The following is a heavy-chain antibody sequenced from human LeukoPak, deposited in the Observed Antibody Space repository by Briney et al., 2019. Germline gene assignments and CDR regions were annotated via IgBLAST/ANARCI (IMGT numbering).Heavy chain of an antibody. V-gene: IGHV3-48*04. D-gene: IGHD4-17*01. J-gene: IGHJ4*02. CDR2: ISRDGGTI. Sequence: GGSLRLSCAASGFTYSTYSMNWVRQAPGKGLEWVSFISRDGGTIDYADSVKGRFTISRDNAKNSLYLQMNSLRGEDTAVYYCARKAITVTTFDYWGQGTLVTVSS. CDR3: ARKAITVTTFDY. CDR1: GFTYSTYS.